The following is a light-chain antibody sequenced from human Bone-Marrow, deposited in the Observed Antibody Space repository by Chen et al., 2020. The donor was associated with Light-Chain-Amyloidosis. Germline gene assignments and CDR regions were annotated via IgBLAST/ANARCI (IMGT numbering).Light chain of an antibody. CDR3: AAWDGSLSGYV. V-gene: IGLV1-47*01. CDR2: RNN. J-gene: IGLJ1*01. Sequence: QSVLTQPPSASGTPGQRVTISCSGASSNIGINYVYLYQYFPGAAPNLPIPRNNQRPSGVPNRFSASNSGTSAFLAISGLRSGDEADYYCAAWDGSLSGYVFGTGTKVIVL. CDR1: SSNIGINY.